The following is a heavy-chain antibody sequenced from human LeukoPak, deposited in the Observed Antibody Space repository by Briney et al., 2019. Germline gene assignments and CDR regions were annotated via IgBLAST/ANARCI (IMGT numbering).Heavy chain of an antibody. D-gene: IGHD1-26*01. Sequence: SETLSLTCTVSGGSMNNYYWSWIRKPPGKGLEWIGYVYTSGSTLYNPSLNSRVTISIDTSRNPFSLRLTSVTAADTAVFYCARTTTGGYYYYYYMDVWGKGATVTVSS. V-gene: IGHV4-4*09. CDR1: GGSMNNYY. CDR2: VYTSGST. J-gene: IGHJ6*03. CDR3: ARTTTGGYYYYYYMDV.